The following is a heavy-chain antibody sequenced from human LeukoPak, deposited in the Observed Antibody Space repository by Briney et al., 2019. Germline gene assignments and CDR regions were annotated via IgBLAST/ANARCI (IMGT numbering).Heavy chain of an antibody. CDR3: ARGQPTGYYYMDV. Sequence: TGGSLRLSCAASGFTFSSYSMNWVRQAPGKGLEWVSYISSSSSTIYYADSVKGRFTISRDNAKNSLYLQMNSLRAEDTAVYYCARGQPTGYYYMDVWGKGTTVTVSS. D-gene: IGHD1-14*01. CDR2: ISSSSSTI. V-gene: IGHV3-48*01. J-gene: IGHJ6*03. CDR1: GFTFSSYS.